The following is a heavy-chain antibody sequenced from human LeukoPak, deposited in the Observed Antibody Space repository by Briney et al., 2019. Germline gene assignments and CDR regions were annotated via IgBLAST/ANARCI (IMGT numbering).Heavy chain of an antibody. CDR1: GASISNYY. J-gene: IGHJ4*02. Sequence: PSETLSLTCTVSGASISNYYYNWIRQTAGGGLEWIGRLYISGSTDYNPSLKSRVTISVDTSMNQFYLKMNSVTAADTAVYFCARDLSGSLYFDFWGPGVLVTVSS. V-gene: IGHV4-4*07. D-gene: IGHD3-10*01. CDR3: ARDLSGSLYFDF. CDR2: LYISGST.